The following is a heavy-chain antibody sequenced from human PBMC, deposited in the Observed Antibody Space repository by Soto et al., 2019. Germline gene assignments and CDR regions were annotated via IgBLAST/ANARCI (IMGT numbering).Heavy chain of an antibody. D-gene: IGHD5-12*01. CDR1: GFTFSSYW. CDR3: AKDLAEMAPVLRFDY. CDR2: IKQDGSEK. J-gene: IGHJ4*02. V-gene: IGHV3-7*01. Sequence: GGSLRLSCAASGFTFSSYWMSWVRQAPGKGLEWVANIKQDGSEKYYVDSVKGRFTISRDNSKNTLYLQMNSLRAEDTAVYYCAKDLAEMAPVLRFDYWGQGTLVTVSS.